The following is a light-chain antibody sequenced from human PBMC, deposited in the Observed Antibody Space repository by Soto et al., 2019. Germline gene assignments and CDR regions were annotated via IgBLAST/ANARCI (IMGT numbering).Light chain of an antibody. Sequence: EIVMTQSPGTLSVSPGERATLSCRASQSVSSNLAWYQQKPGQAPRLLIYGASTRATGIPARFSGSGSETEFTLTISSLQSEDFAVYYCQQFYNWPRTFGQGPKVEIK. CDR3: QQFYNWPRT. J-gene: IGKJ1*01. V-gene: IGKV3-15*01. CDR2: GAS. CDR1: QSVSSN.